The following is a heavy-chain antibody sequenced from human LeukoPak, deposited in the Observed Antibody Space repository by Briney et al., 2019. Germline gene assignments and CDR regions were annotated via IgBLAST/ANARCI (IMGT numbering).Heavy chain of an antibody. D-gene: IGHD6-19*01. CDR2: ISGSGGST. Sequence: PGGSLRLSCAASGFTFSSYAMSWVRQAPGKGLEWVSAISGSGGSTYYADSVKGRFTISRGNSKNTLYLQMNSLRAEDTAVYYCAKDGYSSGWSYYFDYWGQGTLVTVSS. V-gene: IGHV3-23*01. CDR3: AKDGYSSGWSYYFDY. CDR1: GFTFSSYA. J-gene: IGHJ4*02.